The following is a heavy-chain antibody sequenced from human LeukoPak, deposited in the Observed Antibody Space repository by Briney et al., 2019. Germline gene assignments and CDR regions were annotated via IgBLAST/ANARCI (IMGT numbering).Heavy chain of an antibody. J-gene: IGHJ3*02. CDR3: ARDLLVGSGWAYDAFDI. D-gene: IGHD6-19*01. CDR2: ISAYNGNT. CDR1: GYTFTIYG. V-gene: IGHV1-18*04. Sequence: GASVKVSCTTSGYTFTIYGISWVRQPPGQGLEWMGWISAYNGNTNYAQKLQGRVTMTTDTSTSTAYMELRSLRSDDTAVYYCARDLLVGSGWAYDAFDIWGQGTMVTVSS.